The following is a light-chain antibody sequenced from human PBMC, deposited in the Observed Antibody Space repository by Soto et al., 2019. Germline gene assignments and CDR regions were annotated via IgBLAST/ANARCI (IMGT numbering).Light chain of an antibody. CDR3: QQYNNWLYT. CDR1: QSISSN. Sequence: EIVMTQSPATLSVSPGERATLSCRASQSISSNLAWYQQKPGQAPRLLIYGTSTRATVFPARFSGSGSGTEFTLTISSLQSEDFAVYYCQQYNNWLYTFGQGTKLEIK. V-gene: IGKV3-15*01. J-gene: IGKJ2*01. CDR2: GTS.